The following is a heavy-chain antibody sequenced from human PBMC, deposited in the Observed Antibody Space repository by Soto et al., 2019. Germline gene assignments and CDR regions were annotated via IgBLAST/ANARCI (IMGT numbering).Heavy chain of an antibody. D-gene: IGHD3-16*02. CDR3: ARAAGYDYIWGSYRYTGFDY. CDR2: IIPILGIA. V-gene: IGHV1-69*02. CDR1: GGTFSSYT. Sequence: QVQLVQSGAEVQKPGSSVKVSCKASGGTFSSYTISWVRQAPGQGLEWMGRIIPILGIANYAQKFQGRVTITADKSTSTAYMELSSLRSEDTAVYYCARAAGYDYIWGSYRYTGFDYWGQGTLVTVSS. J-gene: IGHJ4*02.